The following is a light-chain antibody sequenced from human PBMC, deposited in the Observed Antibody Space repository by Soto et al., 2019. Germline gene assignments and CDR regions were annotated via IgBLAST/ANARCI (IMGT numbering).Light chain of an antibody. J-gene: IGLJ1*01. CDR1: SSDVGGYNY. CDR2: DVT. Sequence: QSALTQPRSVSGSPGQSVTISCSGTSSDVGGYNYVSWYQQYPGAAPKLKIYDVTMRPSGVPYRFSGSKSGNAASLTISGLQAEDEADYYCCSYAGSYTFYVFGGGTKVTVL. V-gene: IGLV2-11*01. CDR3: CSYAGSYTFYV.